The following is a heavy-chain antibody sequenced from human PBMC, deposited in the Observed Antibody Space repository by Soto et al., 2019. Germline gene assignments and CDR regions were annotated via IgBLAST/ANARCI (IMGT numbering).Heavy chain of an antibody. CDR1: GFTFSSYA. D-gene: IGHD1-26*01. V-gene: IGHV3-30-3*01. CDR2: ISYDGSNK. Sequence: QVQLVESGGGVVQRGRSLRLSCAASGFTFSSYAMHWVRQAPGKGLEWVAVISYDGSNKYYAESVKGRFTISRDNSKNTLYLQMNSLRAEDTAVYYCARDYSWEDYYGMDVWGQGTTVTVSS. J-gene: IGHJ6*02. CDR3: ARDYSWEDYYGMDV.